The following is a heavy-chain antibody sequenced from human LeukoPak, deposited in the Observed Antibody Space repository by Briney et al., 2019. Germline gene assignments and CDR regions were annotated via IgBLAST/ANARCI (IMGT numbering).Heavy chain of an antibody. CDR2: IYRSETT. CDR1: GYSISSGSY. Sequence: SETLSLTCSVSGYSISSGSYWGWIRQPPGKGLEWIGTIYRSETTYYNPSPKSRVTVSVDTSKNQFSLKLISGTAADTAVYYCARDSDLRRFYSWGQGALVTVSS. D-gene: IGHD2-21*02. J-gene: IGHJ5*01. CDR3: ARDSDLRRFYS. V-gene: IGHV4-38-2*02.